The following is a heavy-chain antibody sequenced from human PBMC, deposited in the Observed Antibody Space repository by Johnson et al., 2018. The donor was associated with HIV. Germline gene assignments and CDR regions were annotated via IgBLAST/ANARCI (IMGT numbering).Heavy chain of an antibody. Sequence: VQLVESGGGVVQPGRSLRLSCAASGFTFSSYGMHWVRQAPGKGLEWVSVIYSGGSTYYADSVKGRFTISRDTPKNTLYLQMNRLRAEDTAVYDCARDSLQQPDAFDIWGQGTMVTVSS. V-gene: IGHV3-66*01. CDR2: IYSGGST. CDR3: ARDSLQQPDAFDI. J-gene: IGHJ3*02. CDR1: GFTFSSYG. D-gene: IGHD6-13*01.